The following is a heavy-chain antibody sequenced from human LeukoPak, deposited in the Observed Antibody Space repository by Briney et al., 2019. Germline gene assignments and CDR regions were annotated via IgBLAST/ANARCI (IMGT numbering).Heavy chain of an antibody. CDR1: GGSISSYY. D-gene: IGHD3-16*01. CDR3: ARWGDWFDP. CDR2: IYYSGST. J-gene: IGHJ5*02. V-gene: IGHV4-59*08. Sequence: PSETLSLTCTVSGGSISSYYWSWIRQPPGKGLEWIGYIYYSGSTNYNPSLKSRVTISVDTSKNQFSLRLSSVTAADTAVYYCARWGDWFDPWGQGTLVTVSS.